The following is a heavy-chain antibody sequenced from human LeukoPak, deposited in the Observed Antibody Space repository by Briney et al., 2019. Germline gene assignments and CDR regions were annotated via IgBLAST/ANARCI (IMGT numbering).Heavy chain of an antibody. Sequence: GGSLRLSCAASGFTFSSYAMHWVRQAPGKGLEWVAVISYDGSNKYYADSVKGRFTISRDNSKNTLYLQMNSLRAEDTAVYYCAKDFGVVTATTFDYWGQGTLVTVSS. D-gene: IGHD2-21*02. V-gene: IGHV3-30-3*01. CDR3: AKDFGVVTATTFDY. CDR2: ISYDGSNK. CDR1: GFTFSSYA. J-gene: IGHJ4*02.